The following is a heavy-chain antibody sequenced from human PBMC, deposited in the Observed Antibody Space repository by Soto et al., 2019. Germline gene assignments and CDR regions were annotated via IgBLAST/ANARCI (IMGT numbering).Heavy chain of an antibody. Sequence: GGSLRLSCAASGFTFSSYAMHWARQAPGKGLEWVAVISYDGSNKYYADSVKGRFTISRDNSKNTLYLQMNSLRAEDTAVYYCARVPVGSDYGASYWGQGTLVTVSS. CDR3: ARVPVGSDYGASY. D-gene: IGHD4-17*01. CDR2: ISYDGSNK. CDR1: GFTFSSYA. J-gene: IGHJ4*02. V-gene: IGHV3-30-3*01.